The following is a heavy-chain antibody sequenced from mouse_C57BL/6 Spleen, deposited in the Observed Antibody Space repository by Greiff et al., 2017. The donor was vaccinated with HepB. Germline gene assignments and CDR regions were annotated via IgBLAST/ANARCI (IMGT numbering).Heavy chain of an antibody. Sequence: QVQLQQSGAELVKPGASVKISCKASGYAFSSYWMNWVKQRPGKGLEWIGQIYPGDGDTNYNGKFKGKATLTADKSSSTAYMQLSSLTSEDSAVYFCAHSNYGYYAMDYWGQGTSVTVSS. V-gene: IGHV1-80*01. J-gene: IGHJ4*01. CDR2: IYPGDGDT. D-gene: IGHD2-5*01. CDR1: GYAFSSYW. CDR3: AHSNYGYYAMDY.